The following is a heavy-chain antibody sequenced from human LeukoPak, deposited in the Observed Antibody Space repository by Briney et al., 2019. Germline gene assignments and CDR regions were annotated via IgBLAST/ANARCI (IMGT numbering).Heavy chain of an antibody. CDR3: ARDRIVGKAPFDP. CDR1: GYTFTLYA. V-gene: IGHV1-3*04. D-gene: IGHD2-15*01. CDR2: IHTGNGDT. Sequence: GASVKVSCKASGYTFTLYAMHWVRQPPGQRLEWMGWIHTGNGDTVYSQKFQGRVTITIDTSASTVYMDLSSLRSEDTAIYYCARDRIVGKAPFDPWGQGTLVTVSS. J-gene: IGHJ5*02.